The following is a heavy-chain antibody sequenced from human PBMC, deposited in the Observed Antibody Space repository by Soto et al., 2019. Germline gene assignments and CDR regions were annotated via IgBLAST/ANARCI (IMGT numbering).Heavy chain of an antibody. J-gene: IGHJ4*02. D-gene: IGHD6-13*01. V-gene: IGHV3-23*01. Sequence: EVQLLESGGDLVQPGGSLRLSCAASAFTFSSYAMSWVRQAPGKGLEWVSTISGGGGSAYYAASVEGRFTISRDNSKNTLVLQMHTLRAEDTAVYYCAKADLYSSTWETGKGYFDYWGQGTLVTVSS. CDR2: ISGGGGSA. CDR1: AFTFSSYA. CDR3: AKADLYSSTWETGKGYFDY.